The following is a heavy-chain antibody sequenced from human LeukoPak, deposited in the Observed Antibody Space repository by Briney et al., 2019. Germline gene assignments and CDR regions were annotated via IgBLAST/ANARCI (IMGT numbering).Heavy chain of an antibody. Sequence: PGGSLRLSCAASGFTFSSYSMNWVRQAPRQGLERVSYISSGSGSSIYYADSVKGRFSISRDNAKNSLYLQMNSLRDEDTAVYHCARDDSWAFDIWGQGAMVTVSS. V-gene: IGHV3-48*02. CDR2: ISSGSGSSI. CDR1: GFTFSSYS. J-gene: IGHJ3*02. CDR3: ARDDSWAFDI. D-gene: IGHD2-15*01.